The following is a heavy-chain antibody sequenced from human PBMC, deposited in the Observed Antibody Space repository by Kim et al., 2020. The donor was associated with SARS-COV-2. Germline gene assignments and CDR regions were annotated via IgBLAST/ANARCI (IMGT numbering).Heavy chain of an antibody. CDR3: ARGREAPYNWNYVDAFDI. CDR1: GYTFTGYY. CDR2: INPNSGGT. D-gene: IGHD1-7*01. Sequence: ASVKVSCKASGYTFTGYYMHWVRQAPGQGLEWMGRINPNSGGTNYAQKFQGRVTMTRDTSISTAYMELSRLRSDDTAVYYCARGREAPYNWNYVDAFDIWGQGTMVTVSS. J-gene: IGHJ3*02. V-gene: IGHV1-2*06.